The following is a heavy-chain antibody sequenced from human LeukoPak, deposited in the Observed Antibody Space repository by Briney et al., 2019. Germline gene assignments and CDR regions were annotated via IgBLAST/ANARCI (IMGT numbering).Heavy chain of an antibody. Sequence: ASVNVSCKASGYTFSSYGISCVRQTPGQGLEWMGWISAYNGNTNYAQKLQGRVTMTTDTSTSTAYMELRSLRSDDTAVYYCARTRAGWFDPWGQGTLVTVSS. V-gene: IGHV1-18*01. CDR3: ARTRAGWFDP. J-gene: IGHJ5*02. CDR1: GYTFSSYG. CDR2: ISAYNGNT.